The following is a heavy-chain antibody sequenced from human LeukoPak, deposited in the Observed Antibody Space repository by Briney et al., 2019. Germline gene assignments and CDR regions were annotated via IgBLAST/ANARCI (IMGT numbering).Heavy chain of an antibody. CDR1: GGSISSGSYY. J-gene: IGHJ6*02. Sequence: PSQTLSLTCTVSGGSISSGSYYWSWVRQPAGKGLEWIGRIYTSGSTYYNPSLKSRVTISVDTSKNQFSLKLSSVTAADTAVYYCARELDYGDYPGPWGQGTTVTVSS. V-gene: IGHV4-61*02. CDR2: IYTSGST. CDR3: ARELDYGDYPGP. D-gene: IGHD4-17*01.